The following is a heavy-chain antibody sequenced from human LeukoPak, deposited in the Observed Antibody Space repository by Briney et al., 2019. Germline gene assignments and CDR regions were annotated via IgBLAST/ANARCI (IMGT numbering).Heavy chain of an antibody. D-gene: IGHD3-9*01. Sequence: GGSLRLSCAASGFTVSSNYMNGVGQAPGKGLEWVSSISSGTSYIYYADSVQGRFTISRDNAKNSLYLQLNSLRAEDTAVYYWARQLRYFQWFHISTERLNAFDFWCQGTMVTVSS. CDR3: ARQLRYFQWFHISTERLNAFDF. CDR2: ISSGTSYI. CDR1: GFTVSSNY. V-gene: IGHV3-21*01. J-gene: IGHJ3*01.